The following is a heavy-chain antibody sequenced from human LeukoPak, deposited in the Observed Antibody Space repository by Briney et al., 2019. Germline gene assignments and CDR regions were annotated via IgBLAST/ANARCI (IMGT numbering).Heavy chain of an antibody. J-gene: IGHJ4*02. CDR3: ARSPYRRVVGEKFAPFDY. CDR2: IWYDGRNK. V-gene: IGHV3-33*01. CDR1: GFTFSSYG. D-gene: IGHD3-10*01. Sequence: GRSLRLSCAASGFTFSSYGMHWVRQAPGKGLEGVAVIWYDGRNKYYADSVKGRFTISRDNSKNTLYLQMHSLRAEDTAVYYCARSPYRRVVGEKFAPFDYWGQGTLVTVSS.